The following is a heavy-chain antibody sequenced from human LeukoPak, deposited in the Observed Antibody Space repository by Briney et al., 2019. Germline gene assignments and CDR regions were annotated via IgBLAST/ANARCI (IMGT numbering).Heavy chain of an antibody. Sequence: SVKVSCKASGGTFSSYAISWVRQAPGQGLEWMGGIIPILGIANYAQKFQGRVTITADKSTSTAYMELSSLRSEDTAVYYCARDPKDWNPDYYYYYYGMDVWGQGTTVTVSS. V-gene: IGHV1-69*04. CDR3: ARDPKDWNPDYYYYYYGMDV. CDR1: GGTFSSYA. D-gene: IGHD1-1*01. CDR2: IIPILGIA. J-gene: IGHJ6*02.